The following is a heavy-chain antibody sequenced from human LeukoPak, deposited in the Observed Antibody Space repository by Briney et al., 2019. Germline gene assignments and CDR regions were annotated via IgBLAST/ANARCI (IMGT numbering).Heavy chain of an antibody. CDR3: ARDISPAGTEDAFDI. D-gene: IGHD1-1*01. J-gene: IGHJ3*02. V-gene: IGHV3-21*01. Sequence: PGGSLRLSCAASGFTFGSYSMNWVRQAPGKGLEWVSSISSSSSYIYYADSVKGRFTISRDNAKNSLYLQMNSLRAEDTAVYYCARDISPAGTEDAFDIWGQGTMVTVSS. CDR1: GFTFGSYS. CDR2: ISSSSSYI.